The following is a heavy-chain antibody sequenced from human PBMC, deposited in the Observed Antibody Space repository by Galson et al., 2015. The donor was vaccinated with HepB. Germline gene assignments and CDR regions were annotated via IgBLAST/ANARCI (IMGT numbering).Heavy chain of an antibody. CDR1: GFTFSNYA. CDR3: VRDYCGAGSCGRSY. CDR2: IIHNGGST. D-gene: IGHD2-21*01. J-gene: IGHJ4*02. V-gene: IGHV3-64D*06. Sequence: LRLSCAASGFTFSNYAMEWVRQAPGKGLEYVSAIIHNGGSTYYADSVKGRFTMSRDNSESMLYLQMSSLRAEDTGIYYCVRDYCGAGSCGRSYWGQGTLVTVSS.